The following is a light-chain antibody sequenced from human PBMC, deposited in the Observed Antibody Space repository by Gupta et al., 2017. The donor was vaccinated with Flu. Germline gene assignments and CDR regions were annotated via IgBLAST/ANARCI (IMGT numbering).Light chain of an antibody. Sequence: LSFTVTSSHIGYHMSVHWYHQHPVQPPKLLIYGVTNRPAGVSVRFSASKSGDTASLTISELKAEDEADYYCSSFRSSITLVFGVGTKLTVL. V-gene: IGLV2-14*01. CDR2: GVT. CDR1: SSHIGYHMS. J-gene: IGLJ2*01. CDR3: SSFRSSITLV.